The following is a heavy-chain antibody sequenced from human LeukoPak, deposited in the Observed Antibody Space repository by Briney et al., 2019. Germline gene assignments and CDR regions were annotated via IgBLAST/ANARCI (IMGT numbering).Heavy chain of an antibody. Sequence: PSETLSLTCTVSGGSISSYYWSWIRQPPGKGLEWIGYIYYSGSTNYNPSLKSRVTISVDTSKNQFSLKLSSVTAADTAVYYCARVSSGYDYILDYWGQGTLVTVSS. CDR1: GGSISSYY. J-gene: IGHJ4*02. D-gene: IGHD5-12*01. CDR2: IYYSGST. V-gene: IGHV4-59*12. CDR3: ARVSSGYDYILDY.